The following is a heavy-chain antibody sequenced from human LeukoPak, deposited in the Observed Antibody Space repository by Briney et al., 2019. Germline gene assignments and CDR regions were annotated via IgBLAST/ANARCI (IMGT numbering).Heavy chain of an antibody. V-gene: IGHV3-48*01. CDR3: TRSNSDLDS. Sequence: GGSLRLSCAAFGFTFSNFGMNWVRQAPGKGLEWVSYIRSSGNTMYYADSVKGRFTIPRDNAKNSLYLQMNTLRAEDTAVYYCTRSNSDLDSWGQGTLVTVSS. D-gene: IGHD4-23*01. J-gene: IGHJ4*02. CDR1: GFTFSNFG. CDR2: IRSSGNTM.